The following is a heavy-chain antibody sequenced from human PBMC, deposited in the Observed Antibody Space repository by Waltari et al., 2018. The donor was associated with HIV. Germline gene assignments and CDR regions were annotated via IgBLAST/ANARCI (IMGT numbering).Heavy chain of an antibody. V-gene: IGHV3-7*04. Sequence: EVQLVESGGGLVQPGGSLRLSCAASGFTFSSYWMSWVRQAPGKGLEWVANIKQEGSGKYYVDSVNGRFTSSRDNAENSLYLQMNSLRAEDTAVYYCARGGFYGSGSKVNWGQGTLVTVSS. CDR3: ARGGFYGSGSKVN. D-gene: IGHD3-10*01. CDR1: GFTFSSYW. J-gene: IGHJ4*02. CDR2: IKQEGSGK.